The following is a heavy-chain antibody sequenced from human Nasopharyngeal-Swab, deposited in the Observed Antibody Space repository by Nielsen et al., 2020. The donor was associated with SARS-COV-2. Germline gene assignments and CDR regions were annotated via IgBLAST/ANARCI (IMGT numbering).Heavy chain of an antibody. D-gene: IGHD3-10*01. CDR1: GFTFSNYW. Sequence: GGSLRLSCAASGFTFSNYWMHWVRQAPGKGLEWVSYISSSGSTIYYADSVKGRFTISRDNAKNSLYLQMNSLRAEDTAVYYCASARDYYGSGSYDYWGQGTLVTVSS. CDR3: ASARDYYGSGSYDY. CDR2: ISSSGSTI. J-gene: IGHJ4*02. V-gene: IGHV3-11*01.